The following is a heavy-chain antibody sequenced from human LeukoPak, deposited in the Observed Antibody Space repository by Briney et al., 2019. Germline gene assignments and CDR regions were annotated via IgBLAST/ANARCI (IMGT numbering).Heavy chain of an antibody. Sequence: PGGSLRLSCAASGFTFSSYGMHWVRQAPGKGLEWVAVIWYDGSNKYYADSVKGRFTISRDNSNNTLYLQMNSLRAEDTAVYYCALSIAARPYFFDYWGQGTLVTVSS. V-gene: IGHV3-33*01. CDR1: GFTFSSYG. J-gene: IGHJ4*02. CDR3: ALSIAARPYFFDY. D-gene: IGHD6-6*01. CDR2: IWYDGSNK.